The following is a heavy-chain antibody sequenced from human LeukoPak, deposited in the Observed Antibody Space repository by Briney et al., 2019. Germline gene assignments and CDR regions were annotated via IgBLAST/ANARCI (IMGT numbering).Heavy chain of an antibody. Sequence: SETLSLTCTVSGGSISSYYWSWIRQPPGKGLEWIGYIYYSGSTNYNPSLKSRVTISVDTSKNQFSLKLSSVTAADTAVYYCAKSTRASGWYSFDYWGQGTLVTVSS. J-gene: IGHJ4*02. D-gene: IGHD6-19*01. CDR3: AKSTRASGWYSFDY. CDR2: IYYSGST. V-gene: IGHV4-59*12. CDR1: GGSISSYY.